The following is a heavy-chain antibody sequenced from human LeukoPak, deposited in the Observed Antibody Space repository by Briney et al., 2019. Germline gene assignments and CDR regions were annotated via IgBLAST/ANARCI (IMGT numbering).Heavy chain of an antibody. CDR2: ISAYNGNT. Sequence: ASVKVSCKASGYTFTSYGISWVRQAPGPGLEWMGWISAYNGNTNYAQKLQGRVTMTTDTSTSTAYMELRSLRSDDTAVYYCARVPMVWHISELEWLSITQGPDAFDIWGQGTMVTVSS. CDR1: GYTFTSYG. J-gene: IGHJ3*02. CDR3: ARVPMVWHISELEWLSITQGPDAFDI. D-gene: IGHD3-3*01. V-gene: IGHV1-18*01.